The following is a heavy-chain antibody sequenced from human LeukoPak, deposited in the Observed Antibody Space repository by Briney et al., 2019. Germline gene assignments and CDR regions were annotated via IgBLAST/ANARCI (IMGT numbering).Heavy chain of an antibody. CDR3: GRLARNAWYAVDY. CDR2: ILPDGSEK. V-gene: IGHV3-7*01. Sequence: GGSLRLSCAASGLTGSHNYVSWVRQAPGEGLEWVANILPDGSEKYYLDSVKGRFTISRDNPTNSLYLQINSLRAEDTALYYCGRLARNAWYAVDYWGQGTLVTVSS. D-gene: IGHD6-19*01. J-gene: IGHJ4*02. CDR1: GLTGSHNY.